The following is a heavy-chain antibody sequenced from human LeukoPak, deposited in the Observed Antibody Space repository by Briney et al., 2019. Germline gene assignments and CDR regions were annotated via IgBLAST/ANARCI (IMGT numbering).Heavy chain of an antibody. D-gene: IGHD5-24*01. CDR1: GYSFTSYW. V-gene: IGHV5-51*01. CDR2: IYPGDSDT. CDR3: ARVMATTSGGFDY. J-gene: IGHJ4*02. Sequence: GESLKISRKGSGYSFTSYWIGWVRQMPGKGLEWMGIIYPGDSDTRYSPSFQGQVTISADKSISTAYLQWSSLKASDTAMYYCARVMATTSGGFDYWGQGALVTVSS.